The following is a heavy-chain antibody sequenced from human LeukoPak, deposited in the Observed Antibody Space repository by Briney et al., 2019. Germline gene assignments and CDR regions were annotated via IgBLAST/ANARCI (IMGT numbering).Heavy chain of an antibody. CDR3: ARGIYYYGSGSYSAYYFDY. CDR2: IYYIGSP. V-gene: IGHV4-59*12. D-gene: IGHD3-10*01. Sequence: SETLSLTCTVSGGSISSYYWSWIRQPPGKGLEWIGYIYYIGSPNYNPSLKSRVTISVDTSKNQFSLKLSSVTAADTAVYYCARGIYYYGSGSYSAYYFDYWGQGTLVTVSS. CDR1: GGSISSYY. J-gene: IGHJ4*02.